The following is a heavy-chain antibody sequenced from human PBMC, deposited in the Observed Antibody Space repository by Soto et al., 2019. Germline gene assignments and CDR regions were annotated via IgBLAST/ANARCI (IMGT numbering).Heavy chain of an antibody. V-gene: IGHV3-49*03. J-gene: IGHJ4*02. CDR3: TRGSAITIFGVVIFDY. CDR2: IRSKAYGGTT. CDR1: GFTFGDYA. D-gene: IGHD3-3*01. Sequence: GGSLRLSCTASGFTFGDYAMSWFRQAPGKGLEWVGFIRSKAYGGTTEYAASVKGRFTISRDDSKSIAQLQMNSLKTEVTAVYYCTRGSAITIFGVVIFDYWGQGTLVTVSS.